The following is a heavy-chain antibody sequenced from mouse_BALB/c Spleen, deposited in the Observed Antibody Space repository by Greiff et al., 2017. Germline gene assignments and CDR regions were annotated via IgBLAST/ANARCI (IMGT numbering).Heavy chain of an antibody. CDR1: GFTFSSYT. Sequence: EVMLVESGGGLVKPGGSLKLSCAASGFTFSSYTMSWVRQTPEKRLEWVATISSGGSYTYYPDSVKGRFTISRDNAKNTLYLQMSSLKSEDTAMYYCTRAGVYKVFDYWGQGTTLTVSS. CDR3: TRAGVYKVFDY. V-gene: IGHV5-6-4*01. J-gene: IGHJ2*01. CDR2: ISSGGSYT.